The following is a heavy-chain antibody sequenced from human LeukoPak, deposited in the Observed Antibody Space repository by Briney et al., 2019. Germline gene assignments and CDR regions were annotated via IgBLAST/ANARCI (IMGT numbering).Heavy chain of an antibody. J-gene: IGHJ4*02. D-gene: IGHD2-21*02. CDR1: GFTVSSSY. CDR3: ARGYGYCGGVCYDY. Sequence: GGSLRLSCAASGFTVSSSYMSWVRQTPGKGLEWVSVVYTGGITYYADSVKGRFTISRDNSKNTLYLQMNSLRAEDTAVYYCARGYGYCGGVCYDYWGQGTLVTVSS. V-gene: IGHV3-53*01. CDR2: VYTGGIT.